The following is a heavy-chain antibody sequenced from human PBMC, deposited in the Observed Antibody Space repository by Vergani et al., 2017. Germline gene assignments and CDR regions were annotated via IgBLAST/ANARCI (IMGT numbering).Heavy chain of an antibody. V-gene: IGHV3-30*18. J-gene: IGHJ6*03. D-gene: IGHD2-15*01. CDR1: GFTFSSYG. Sequence: QVQLVESGGGVVQPGRSLRLSCAASGFTFSSYGMHWVRQSPGKGLEWVAVISYDGSNKYYADSVKGRFTISRDNSKNTLYLQMNSLRAEDTAVYYCAKSRGRYCSGGSCYSGKIPYYYYMDVGGKGTTVTVSS. CDR3: AKSRGRYCSGGSCYSGKIPYYYYMDV. CDR2: ISYDGSNK.